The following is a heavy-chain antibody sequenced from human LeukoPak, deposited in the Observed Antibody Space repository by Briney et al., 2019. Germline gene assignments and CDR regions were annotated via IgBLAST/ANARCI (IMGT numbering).Heavy chain of an antibody. Sequence: GGSLRLSCAASGFTFSDYYMSWIRQAPGKGLEWVSYISSSGSTIYYADSVKGRFTISRDNAKNSLYLQMNSLRAEDTAMYYCARVNSGVTTWDYYYYMDVWGKGTTVTVSS. CDR3: ARVNSGVTTWDYYYYMDV. D-gene: IGHD4-17*01. J-gene: IGHJ6*03. CDR2: ISSSGSTI. CDR1: GFTFSDYY. V-gene: IGHV3-11*04.